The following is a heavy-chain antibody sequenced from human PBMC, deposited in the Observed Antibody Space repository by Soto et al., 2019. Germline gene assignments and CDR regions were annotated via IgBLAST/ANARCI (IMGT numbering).Heavy chain of an antibody. CDR1: GGTFNSYT. Sequence: QVQLVQSGAEVKKPGSSVKVSCTASGGTFNSYTINWVRQAPGQGLEWVGRVNPIVGMSNSAQKFQGRVTITADKSTSKAYMDLTSLKSEDTAVYYCATSYGSGSAHFDYCGQGTLVTVSS. J-gene: IGHJ4*02. D-gene: IGHD3-10*01. CDR2: VNPIVGMS. CDR3: ATSYGSGSAHFDY. V-gene: IGHV1-69*02.